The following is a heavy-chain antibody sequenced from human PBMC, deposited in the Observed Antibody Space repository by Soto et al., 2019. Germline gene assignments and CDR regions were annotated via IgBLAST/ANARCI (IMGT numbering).Heavy chain of an antibody. CDR1: GGSISSSSYY. J-gene: IGHJ4*02. CDR3: ARIYGGYYFDD. V-gene: IGHV4-39*01. CDR2: IYYSGST. Sequence: PSETLSLTCTVSGGSISSSSYYWGWIRQPPGKGLEWIGSIYYSGSTYYNPSLKSRVTISVDTSKNQFSLKLSSVTAADTAVYYCARIYGGYYFDDWGQGTLVTVSS. D-gene: IGHD4-17*01.